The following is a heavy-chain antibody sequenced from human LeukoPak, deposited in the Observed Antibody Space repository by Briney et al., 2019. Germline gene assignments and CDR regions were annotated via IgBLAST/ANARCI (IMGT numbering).Heavy chain of an antibody. J-gene: IGHJ4*02. CDR2: IIPIFGTA. V-gene: IGHV1-69*13. CDR1: GGTFSSYA. CDR3: ARSAAADANPFDY. Sequence: SVKVSCKASGGTFSSYAISWVRQAPGQGLEWMGGIIPIFGTANYAQKFQGRVTITADEATSTAYMELSSLRSEDTAAYYCARSAAADANPFDYGGGGTLVTVSS. D-gene: IGHD6-13*01.